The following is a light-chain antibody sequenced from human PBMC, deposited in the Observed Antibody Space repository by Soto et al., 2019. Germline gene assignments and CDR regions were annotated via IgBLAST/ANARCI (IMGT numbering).Light chain of an antibody. CDR3: HQCSNWPYT. CDR1: QSVYSS. CDR2: DAS. J-gene: IGKJ2*01. Sequence: EIVLTQSPATLSLSPGERATLSCRASQSVYSSLAWYQQKPGQAPRLLIYDASNRATGVPGRFSGSGSGTDFTLTISTLEPEDCAVYYCHQCSNWPYTFGQGTKLEIK. V-gene: IGKV3-11*01.